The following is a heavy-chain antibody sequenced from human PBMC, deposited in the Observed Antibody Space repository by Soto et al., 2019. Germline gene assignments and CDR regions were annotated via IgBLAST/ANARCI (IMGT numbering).Heavy chain of an antibody. CDR2: ISAYNGNT. CDR1: GYTFTSYG. V-gene: IGHV1-18*04. J-gene: IGHJ4*02. Sequence: QVQLVQSGAEVKKPGASVKVSCKASGYTFTSYGISWVRQAPGQGLEWMGLISAYNGNTNYAQKLQGRVTMTTDTSTSTAYMELRSLRSDDTAVYYCARQDCSSTSCYTGTFDYWGQGTLVTVSS. CDR3: ARQDCSSTSCYTGTFDY. D-gene: IGHD2-2*02.